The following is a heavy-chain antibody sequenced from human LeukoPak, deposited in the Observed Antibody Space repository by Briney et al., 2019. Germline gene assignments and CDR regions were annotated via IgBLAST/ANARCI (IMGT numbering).Heavy chain of an antibody. Sequence: GGPRGPPCPPPGSPSITPYMTWSPQSPGKGPHWAPVIFAGGNKYYTDSVRGRSTIFRDNSKNIVYLNMNRLRVEDTAVYYCARVPDYGATSQSHSGMDVWGQGTTVTVSS. J-gene: IGHJ6*02. V-gene: IGHV3-66*01. D-gene: IGHD4-17*01. CDR2: IFAGGNK. CDR3: ARVPDYGATSQSHSGMDV. CDR1: GSPSITPY.